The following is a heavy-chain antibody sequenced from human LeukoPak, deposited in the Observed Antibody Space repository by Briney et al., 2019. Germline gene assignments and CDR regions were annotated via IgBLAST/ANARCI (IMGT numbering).Heavy chain of an antibody. D-gene: IGHD6-6*01. V-gene: IGHV4-39*01. CDR2: IYYSGSP. CDR3: ARGSIAARLGY. J-gene: IGHJ4*02. CDR1: GDSMSSSTYY. Sequence: SETLSLTCIVSGDSMSSSTYYWGWIRQPPGKGLEWVGSIYYSGSPYYNPSLKTRVTISVDTSKNQFSLKLSSVPAADTAVYYCARGSIAARLGYWGQGTLVTVSS.